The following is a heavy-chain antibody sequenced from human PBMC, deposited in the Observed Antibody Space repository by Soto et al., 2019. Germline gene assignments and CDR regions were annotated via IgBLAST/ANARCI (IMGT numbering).Heavy chain of an antibody. CDR2: ISGSGGRT. D-gene: IGHD2-15*01. V-gene: IGHV3-23*01. CDR3: AKSDCSGGSCYFTFDF. CDR1: GFTFSNYG. Sequence: LRLSCAASGFTFSNYGMSWVRQAPGKGLEWVSSISGSGGRTYYADSVKGRFTISRDNSKNTLYLQTDSLRAEDTAFYYCAKSDCSGGSCYFTFDFWGQGPLVTVSS. J-gene: IGHJ4*02.